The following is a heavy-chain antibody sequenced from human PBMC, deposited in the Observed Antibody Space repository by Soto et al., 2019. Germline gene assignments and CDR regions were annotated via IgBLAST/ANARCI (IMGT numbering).Heavy chain of an antibody. D-gene: IGHD6-19*01. CDR1: GFTFSSYE. CDR3: ERASIAVAN. J-gene: IGHJ4*02. Sequence: PVGSLRLSCAASGFTFSSYEMNWVRQAPGKGLEWVSYISSSGSTIYYADSVKGRFTISRDNAKNPLYLQMNSLRAEDTAVYYCERASIAVANCGQRTLVTVSS. CDR2: ISSSGSTI. V-gene: IGHV3-48*03.